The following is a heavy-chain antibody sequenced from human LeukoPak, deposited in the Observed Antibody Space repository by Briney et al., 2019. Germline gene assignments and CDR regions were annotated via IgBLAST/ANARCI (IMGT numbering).Heavy chain of an antibody. D-gene: IGHD6-13*01. Sequence: SETLSLTCTVSGGSIGSSSYYWDWIRQSPGKGLEWVGSIYYSGSTYYNPSLKSRVTISVDTSNNQFSLMLSSVTNADTAVYYCARRRIAAAGTDYWGQGTLVAVSS. CDR1: GGSIGSSSYY. V-gene: IGHV4-39*01. CDR2: IYYSGST. CDR3: ARRRIAAAGTDY. J-gene: IGHJ4*02.